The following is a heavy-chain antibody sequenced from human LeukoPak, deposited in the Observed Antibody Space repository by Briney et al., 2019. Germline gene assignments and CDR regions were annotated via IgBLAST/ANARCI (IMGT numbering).Heavy chain of an antibody. CDR1: GYTFTSYA. CDR2: INAGNGNT. J-gene: IGHJ4*02. V-gene: IGHV1-3*01. D-gene: IGHD5-18*01. CDR3: AREGGEVTWIQPWHYHDY. Sequence: GASVKVSCKASGYTFTSYAMHWVRQAPGQRLEWMGWINAGNGNTKYSQKFQGRVTITRDTSASTAYMELSSLRSEDTAVYYCAREGGEVTWIQPWHYHDYWGQGTLVTVSS.